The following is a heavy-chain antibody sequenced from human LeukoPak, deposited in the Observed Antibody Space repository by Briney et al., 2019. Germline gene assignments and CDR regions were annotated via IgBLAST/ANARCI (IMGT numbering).Heavy chain of an antibody. V-gene: IGHV1-18*01. J-gene: IGHJ4*02. CDR1: GYTFTSYG. Sequence: ASVEVSCKASGYTFTSYGISWVRQAPGQGLEWMGWISAYNGNTNYAQKLQGRVTMTTDTSTSTAYMELRSLRSDDTAVYYCALGGPETTSSSEYCSGTSCSFDYWGQGTLVTVSS. CDR3: ALGGPETTSSSEYCSGTSCSFDY. D-gene: IGHD2-2*01. CDR2: ISAYNGNT.